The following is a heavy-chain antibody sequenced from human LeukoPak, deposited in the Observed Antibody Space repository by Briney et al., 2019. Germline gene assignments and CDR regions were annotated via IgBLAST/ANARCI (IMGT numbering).Heavy chain of an antibody. CDR3: ARDLRITIFGVVKYYFDY. Sequence: ASVKVSCKASGYTFTSYGISWVRQAPGQGLEWMGWISAYNGNTNYAQKLQGRVTMTTDTSTSTAYMELRSLRSDDTAVYYCARDLRITIFGVVKYYFDYWGQGTLVTVSS. D-gene: IGHD3-3*01. J-gene: IGHJ4*02. CDR1: GYTFTSYG. V-gene: IGHV1-18*01. CDR2: ISAYNGNT.